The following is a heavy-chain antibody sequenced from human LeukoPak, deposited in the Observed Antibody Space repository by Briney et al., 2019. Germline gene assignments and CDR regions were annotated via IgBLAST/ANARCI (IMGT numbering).Heavy chain of an antibody. V-gene: IGHV3-21*01. CDR3: ARDRHPIYCSSTGCHYFDY. CDR2: ISSSSSYI. Sequence: PGGSLRLSCAASGFTFSSYSMNWVRQAPGRGLEWVSSISSSSSYIYYADSVKGRFTISRDNAKNSLYLQMNSLRAEDTAVYYCARDRHPIYCSSTGCHYFDYWGQGTLVTVSS. J-gene: IGHJ4*02. CDR1: GFTFSSYS. D-gene: IGHD2-2*01.